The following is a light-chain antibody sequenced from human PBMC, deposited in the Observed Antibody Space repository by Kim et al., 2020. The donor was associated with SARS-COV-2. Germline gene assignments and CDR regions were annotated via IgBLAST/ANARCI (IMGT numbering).Light chain of an antibody. Sequence: SVGDRVTITCRASQVMSSYLALYQQKPGKAPKLLIYGASTLQSGVPSRFSGSRSGTDFTLTISSLQPEDFAVYYCQQLNIYPPITFGQGTRLEIK. CDR2: GAS. CDR1: QVMSSY. CDR3: QQLNIYPPIT. V-gene: IGKV1-9*01. J-gene: IGKJ5*01.